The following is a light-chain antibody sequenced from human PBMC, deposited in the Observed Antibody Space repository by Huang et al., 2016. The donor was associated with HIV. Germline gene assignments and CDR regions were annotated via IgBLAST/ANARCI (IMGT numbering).Light chain of an antibody. CDR1: QSVSSY. J-gene: IGKJ4*01. CDR3: QQRSNWRIT. Sequence: EIVLTQSPATLSLSPGERATLSCRASQSVSSYLAWYQQKPGESPRLLIYDASSRATGSPARLSGSGSGTDFTLTISSLEPEDFAVYYCQQRSNWRITFGGGTKVEIK. CDR2: DAS. V-gene: IGKV3-11*01.